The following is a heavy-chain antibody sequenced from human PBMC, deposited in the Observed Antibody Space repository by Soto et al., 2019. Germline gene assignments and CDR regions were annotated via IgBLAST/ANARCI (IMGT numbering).Heavy chain of an antibody. CDR2: INHSGST. CDR1: GYSISSGYY. J-gene: IGHJ4*02. CDR3: ARGASAAIFGVVIKPHGY. D-gene: IGHD3-3*01. V-gene: IGHV4-38-2*01. Sequence: PSETLSLTCAVSGYSISSGYYWGWSRQPPGKGLEGIGSINHSGSTYYNHSLKSRVTISVDTSKNKFSLKLSSVTAADTAVYYCARGASAAIFGVVIKPHGYWGQGTLVTVSS.